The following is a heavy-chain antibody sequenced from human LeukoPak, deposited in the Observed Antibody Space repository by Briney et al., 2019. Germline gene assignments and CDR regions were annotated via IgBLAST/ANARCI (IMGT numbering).Heavy chain of an antibody. CDR2: ISSSSNTI. D-gene: IGHD5-18*01. V-gene: IGHV3-48*01. Sequence: PGGSLRLSCTASGFTFSSYAMNWVRQAPGKGLEWVSYISSSSNTIYYADSVKGRFTISRDNSKNTLYLQMNSLRAEDTAVYYCAKDLTAMVAYEFDYWGQGTLVTVSS. CDR3: AKDLTAMVAYEFDY. J-gene: IGHJ4*02. CDR1: GFTFSSYA.